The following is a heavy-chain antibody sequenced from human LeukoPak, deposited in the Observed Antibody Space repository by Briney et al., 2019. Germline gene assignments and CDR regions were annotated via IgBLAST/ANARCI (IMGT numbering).Heavy chain of an antibody. D-gene: IGHD4-23*01. V-gene: IGHV1-69*05. CDR3: SRAGTVVTPRHYYYYLDV. CDR1: GGTFSSYA. CDR2: IIPIFGTA. Sequence: ASVKVSFKASGGTFSSYAISWVRQAPGQGLEWMGGIIPIFGTANYAQKFQGRVTITTAESTSTAYMELSRLRSEDTAGAYCSRAGTVVTPRHYYYYLDVWGKGTTVTVSS. J-gene: IGHJ6*03.